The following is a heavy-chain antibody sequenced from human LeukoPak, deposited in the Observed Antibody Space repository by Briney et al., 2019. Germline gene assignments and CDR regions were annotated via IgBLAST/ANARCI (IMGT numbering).Heavy chain of an antibody. CDR2: IYYSGST. Sequence: PSETLSLTCTVSGGSISSGGYYWSWIRQHPGKGLEWIGYIYYSGSTYYNPSLKSRVTISVDTSKNQFSLKLSSVTAADTAAYYCARSGYSYARFDYWGQGTLVTVSS. J-gene: IGHJ4*02. V-gene: IGHV4-31*03. CDR3: ARSGYSYARFDY. D-gene: IGHD5-18*01. CDR1: GGSISSGGYY.